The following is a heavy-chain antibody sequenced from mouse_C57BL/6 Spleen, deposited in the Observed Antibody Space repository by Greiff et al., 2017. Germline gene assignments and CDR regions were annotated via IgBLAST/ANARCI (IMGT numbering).Heavy chain of an antibody. D-gene: IGHD2-3*01. Sequence: EVKVEESGGGLVKPGGSLKLSCAASGFTFSDYGMHWVRQAPEKGLEWVAYISSGSSTIYYADTVKGRFTISRDNAKNTLFLQMTSLRSEDTAMYYCASWLLRGFAYWGQGTLVTVSA. CDR1: GFTFSDYG. J-gene: IGHJ3*01. CDR3: ASWLLRGFAY. V-gene: IGHV5-17*01. CDR2: ISSGSSTI.